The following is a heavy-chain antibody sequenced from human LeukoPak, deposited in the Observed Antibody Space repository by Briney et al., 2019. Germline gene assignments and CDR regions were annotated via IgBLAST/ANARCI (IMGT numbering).Heavy chain of an antibody. V-gene: IGHV1-2*02. D-gene: IGHD2/OR15-2a*01. CDR3: ARDRVIASLWGFDP. CDR1: GYTFTGYY. CDR2: INPNSGGT. J-gene: IGHJ5*02. Sequence: ASVKVSCKASGYTFTGYYTHWVRQAPGQGLEWMGWINPNSGGTNYAQKFQGRVTMTRDTSISTAYMELRSLRSDDTAVYYCARDRVIASLWGFDPWGQGTLVTVSS.